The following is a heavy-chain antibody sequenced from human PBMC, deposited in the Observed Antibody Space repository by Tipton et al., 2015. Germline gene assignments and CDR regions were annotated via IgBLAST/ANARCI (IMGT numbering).Heavy chain of an antibody. D-gene: IGHD2-15*01. Sequence: GSLRLSCAASGFTFSNYSMNWVRQAPGKGLEWVSYTTGSSRTIYYADSVKGRFTISRDNAKNSLYLQMNSLRDEDTAVYYCARKSLLLDYWGQGTLVTVSS. V-gene: IGHV3-48*02. J-gene: IGHJ4*02. CDR2: TTGSSRTI. CDR1: GFTFSNYS. CDR3: ARKSLLLDY.